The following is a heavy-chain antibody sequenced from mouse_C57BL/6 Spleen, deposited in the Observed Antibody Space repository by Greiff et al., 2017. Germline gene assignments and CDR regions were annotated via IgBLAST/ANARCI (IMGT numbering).Heavy chain of an antibody. V-gene: IGHV3-6*01. CDR1: GYSITSGYY. J-gene: IGHJ2*01. CDR2: ISYDGSN. Sequence: EVQLQQSGPGLVKPSQSLSLTCSVTGYSITSGYYWNWIRQFPGNKLEWMGYISYDGSNNYNPSLKNRISITRDTSKNQFFLKLNSVTTEDTATYYCARDDSLYYFDYWGQGTTLTVSS. CDR3: ARDDSLYYFDY. D-gene: IGHD2-4*01.